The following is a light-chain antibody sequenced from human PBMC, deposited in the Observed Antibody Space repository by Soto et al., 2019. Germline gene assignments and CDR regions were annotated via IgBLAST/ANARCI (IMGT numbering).Light chain of an antibody. CDR3: SSYSSTSTYV. CDR1: TSDVGNYNS. Sequence: QSALTQPASVSGSPGQSITISCIGATSDVGNYNSVSWYQQHPGKAPKLMIYEVTNRPSGVSNRFSGSKSGNTASLTISGLQAEDEADYYCSSYSSTSTYVFGTGTKVTVL. J-gene: IGLJ1*01. V-gene: IGLV2-14*01. CDR2: EVT.